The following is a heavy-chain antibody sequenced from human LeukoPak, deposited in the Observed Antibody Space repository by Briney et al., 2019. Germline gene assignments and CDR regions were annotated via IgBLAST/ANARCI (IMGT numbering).Heavy chain of an antibody. CDR1: GFTFSSYS. CDR3: ARDSVIAYYYMDV. D-gene: IGHD2-21*01. CDR2: ISSSSSYI. J-gene: IGHJ6*03. V-gene: IGHV3-21*01. Sequence: PGASLRLSCAASGFTFSSYSMNWVRQAPGKGLEWVSSISSSSSYIYYADSVKGRFTISRDNAKNSLYLQMNSLRAEDTAVYYCARDSVIAYYYMDVWGKGTTVTISS.